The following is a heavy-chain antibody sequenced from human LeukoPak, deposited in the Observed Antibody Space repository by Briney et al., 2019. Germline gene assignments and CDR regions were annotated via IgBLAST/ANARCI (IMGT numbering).Heavy chain of an antibody. CDR1: GFTFSSYS. D-gene: IGHD6-19*01. J-gene: IGHJ4*02. V-gene: IGHV3-21*01. Sequence: GSLRLSCAASGFTFSSYSMNWVRQAPGKGLEWVSSISSSSSYIYYADSVKGRFTISRDSAKNSLYLRMNSLRAEDTAVYYCARDLRALRLSIAVPDYWGQGTLVTVSS. CDR3: ARDLRALRLSIAVPDY. CDR2: ISSSSSYI.